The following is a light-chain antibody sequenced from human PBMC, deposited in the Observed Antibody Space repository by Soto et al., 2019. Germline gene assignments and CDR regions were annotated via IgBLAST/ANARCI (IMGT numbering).Light chain of an antibody. V-gene: IGKV1-5*01. CDR1: QSISTW. Sequence: DIQMTQSPSTLSASVGDRVTITCRASQSISTWLAWYQQKIGKAPKLLIYDASNLESGVPSRFSGSGSGTEFTLTISSLQPDDFATYYCQQYLTYSSLTFGGGTKVDIK. J-gene: IGKJ4*01. CDR2: DAS. CDR3: QQYLTYSSLT.